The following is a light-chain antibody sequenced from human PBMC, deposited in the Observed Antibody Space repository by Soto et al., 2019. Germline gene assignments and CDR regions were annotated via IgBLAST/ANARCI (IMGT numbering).Light chain of an antibody. V-gene: IGLV2-14*03. CDR2: DVS. J-gene: IGLJ2*01. Sequence: QSALTQPASVSGSPGQSITISCTGTSSDVGYYNYVSWYQHHPGKAPKLIIYDVSSRPSGVSDRFSGSKSGNTASLTISGLQAEDEADYHCSSYTSSSTPYVVFGGGTQLTVL. CDR1: SSDVGYYNY. CDR3: SSYTSSSTPYVV.